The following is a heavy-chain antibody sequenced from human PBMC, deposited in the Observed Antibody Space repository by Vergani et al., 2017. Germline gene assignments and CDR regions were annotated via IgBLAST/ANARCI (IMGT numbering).Heavy chain of an antibody. CDR3: ARDHRDYNNYPGTFDI. D-gene: IGHD5-24*01. Sequence: QAQLVGSGGGLVKPGGSLRLSCAASGFSFSDHYMTWIRQAPGKGLEWVSYISNSGNTIEYADSVKGRFSISRDNAKSSLFLQMDSLRAEDTAVYYCARDHRDYNNYPGTFDIWGQGSMVTVSS. CDR1: GFSFSDHY. V-gene: IGHV3-11*01. J-gene: IGHJ3*02. CDR2: ISNSGNTI.